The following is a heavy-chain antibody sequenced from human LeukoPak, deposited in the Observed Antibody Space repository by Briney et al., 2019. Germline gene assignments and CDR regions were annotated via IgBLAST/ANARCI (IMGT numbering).Heavy chain of an antibody. D-gene: IGHD6-13*01. V-gene: IGHV1-2*02. CDR2: INPNSGGT. CDR1: GYTFTVYY. CDR3: ARLRTGYSSSWYSDY. Sequence: ASVRVSCKASGYTFTVYYMHWVRQAPGQGREWMGWINPNSGGTNYAQKFQGRVTMTRDTSISTAYMELSRLRSDDTAVYYCARLRTGYSSSWYSDYWGQGTLVTVSS. J-gene: IGHJ4*02.